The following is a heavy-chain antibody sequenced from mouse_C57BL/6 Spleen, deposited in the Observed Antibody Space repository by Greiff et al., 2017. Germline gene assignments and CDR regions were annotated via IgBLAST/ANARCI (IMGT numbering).Heavy chain of an antibody. CDR2: IDPSDSYT. CDR3: ARGEIYSRAWFAY. CDR1: GYTFTSYW. Sequence: QVQLQQPGAELVKPGASVKLSCKASGYTFTSYWMQWVKQRPGQGLAWIGEIDPSDSYTNSNQKFKGKATLTVDTSSSTAYMQLSSLPSEDSAVYYCARGEIYSRAWFAYWGQGTLVTVSA. J-gene: IGHJ3*01. V-gene: IGHV1-50*01. D-gene: IGHD2-1*01.